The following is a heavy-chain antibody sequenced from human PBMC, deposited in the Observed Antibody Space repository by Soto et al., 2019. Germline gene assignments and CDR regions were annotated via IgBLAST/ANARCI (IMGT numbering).Heavy chain of an antibody. Sequence: QVQLVQSGNEVKKPGSSVKVSCKASGGTFTTNGIIWVRQAPGQGLEWMGGIIPIFGTANYAQKFQGRVTITADESLTTAYMELSSLRSEDTAVYYCARDFPSSSSDPWGQGTLVTVSS. CDR2: IIPIFGTA. CDR1: GGTFTTNG. J-gene: IGHJ5*02. V-gene: IGHV1-69*01. CDR3: ARDFPSSSSDP.